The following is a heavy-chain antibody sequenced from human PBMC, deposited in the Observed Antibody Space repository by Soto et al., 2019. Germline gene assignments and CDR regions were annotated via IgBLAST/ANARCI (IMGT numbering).Heavy chain of an antibody. CDR3: AKGAEYSRRNGMDV. V-gene: IGHV3-9*01. Sequence: DVQLVESGGGLVQPGRSLRLSCAASGFTFDDYAMYWVRQAPGKGLEWVSGISWNGGSIGYADSVKGRFTISRDNAKNSLYLQMNSLRAEDTALYYCAKGAEYSRRNGMDVWGQGTTVTVSS. D-gene: IGHD5-18*01. CDR1: GFTFDDYA. J-gene: IGHJ6*02. CDR2: ISWNGGSI.